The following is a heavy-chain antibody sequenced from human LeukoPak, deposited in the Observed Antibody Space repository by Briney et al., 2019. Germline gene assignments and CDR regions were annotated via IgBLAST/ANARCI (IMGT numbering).Heavy chain of an antibody. CDR2: ISASGGTT. CDR1: GFTFRVYA. D-gene: IGHD2-2*01. V-gene: IGHV3-23*01. J-gene: IGHJ5*02. CDR3: AKEPREYCSSTSCPNWIDA. Sequence: PGGSLRLSCAASGFTFRVYAMSWVRQAPGRGLEWVSAISASGGTTYYADSVEGRFTISRDNSRNTLYLQASILRAEDTAVYYCAKEPREYCSSTSCPNWIDAWGQGTLVTVSS.